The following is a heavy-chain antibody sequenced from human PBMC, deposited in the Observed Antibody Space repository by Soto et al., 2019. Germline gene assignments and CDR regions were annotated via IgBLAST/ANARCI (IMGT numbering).Heavy chain of an antibody. CDR2: ISSSSSTI. CDR3: ARGRSLTVTLDAFDI. V-gene: IGHV3-21*01. J-gene: IGHJ3*02. Sequence: GGSLRLSCAASEFIFSSYSMNWVRQAPGKGLEWVSSISSSSSTIYYADSVKGRFTISRDNAKNSLYLQMNSLRAEDTAVYYCARGRSLTVTLDAFDIWGQGTMVTVSS. CDR1: EFIFSSYS. D-gene: IGHD4-17*01.